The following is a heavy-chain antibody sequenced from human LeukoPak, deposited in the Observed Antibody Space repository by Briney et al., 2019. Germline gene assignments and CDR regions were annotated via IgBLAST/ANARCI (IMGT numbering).Heavy chain of an antibody. V-gene: IGHV5-51*01. CDR1: GYSFTNYW. J-gene: IGHJ4*02. Sequence: RGESLKISCKGSGYSFTNYWIAWVRQMPGKGLEWMGIIYPGDSDIRYSPSFQGQVTISADKSISTAYLQWSSLKASDTAMYYCASSRSGWSFDYWGQGTLVTVSS. CDR2: IYPGDSDI. D-gene: IGHD6-19*01. CDR3: ASSRSGWSFDY.